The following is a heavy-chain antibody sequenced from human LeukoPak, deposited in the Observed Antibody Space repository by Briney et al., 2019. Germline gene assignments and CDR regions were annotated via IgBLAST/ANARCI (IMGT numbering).Heavy chain of an antibody. D-gene: IGHD2-21*02. Sequence: PGRSLRLSCAASGFTFSSYGMHWVRQAPGKGLEWVAVISYDGSNKYYADSVKGRFTISRDNSKNTLYLQMNSLRAEDTAVYYCAKDFGGDNFDYWGQGTLVTVSS. CDR1: GFTFSSYG. CDR2: ISYDGSNK. J-gene: IGHJ4*02. V-gene: IGHV3-30*18. CDR3: AKDFGGDNFDY.